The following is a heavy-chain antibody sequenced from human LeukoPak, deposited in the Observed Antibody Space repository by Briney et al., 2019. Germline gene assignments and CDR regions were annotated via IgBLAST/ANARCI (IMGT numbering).Heavy chain of an antibody. V-gene: IGHV1-2*04. J-gene: IGHJ4*02. D-gene: IGHD1-26*01. CDR3: ARETTVGATTYFDY. CDR2: INPNSGGT. CDR1: GYSFSNYG. Sequence: GASVKVSCKTSGYSFSNYGISWLRQAPGQGLEWMGWINPNSGGTNYAQKFQGWVTMTRDTSISTAYMELSRLRSDDTAVYYCARETTVGATTYFDYWGQGTLVTVSS.